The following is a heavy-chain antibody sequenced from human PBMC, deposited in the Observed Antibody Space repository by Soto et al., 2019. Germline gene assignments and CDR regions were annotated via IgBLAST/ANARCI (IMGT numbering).Heavy chain of an antibody. CDR1: EGTFNSYA. D-gene: IGHD6-13*01. J-gene: IGHJ4*02. Sequence: QAQVVQSGAEVRKPGSSVKLSCKASEGTFNSYAIAWVRQAPGQGLEWMGGIIPYYNTLNYAQKFQDRVTITADDSTNSVYMELSSLRSDDTAVYFCASGASRWYPYFFDSWAQGTLVTVSS. CDR3: ASGASRWYPYFFDS. V-gene: IGHV1-69*01. CDR2: IIPYYNTL.